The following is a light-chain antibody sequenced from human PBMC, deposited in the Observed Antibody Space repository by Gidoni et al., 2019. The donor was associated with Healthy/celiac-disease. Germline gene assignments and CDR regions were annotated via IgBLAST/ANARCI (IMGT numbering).Light chain of an antibody. CDR2: GAS. J-gene: IGKJ5*01. Sequence: IVVPQSTATLSVSPGERDTLSCRASQSVSSNLAWYQQKPGQAPRLLIYGASTRATGIPARFSGSGSGTDFTLTISSLQSEDFAAYYCQQYNNWPPITFGQGTRLEIK. CDR1: QSVSSN. V-gene: IGKV3-15*01. CDR3: QQYNNWPPIT.